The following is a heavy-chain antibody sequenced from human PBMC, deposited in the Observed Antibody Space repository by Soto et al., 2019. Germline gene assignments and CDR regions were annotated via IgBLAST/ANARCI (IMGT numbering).Heavy chain of an antibody. D-gene: IGHD6-6*01. CDR1: GGSISSGGYS. J-gene: IGHJ4*02. Sequence: SETLSLTCAVSGGSISSGGYSWSWIRQPPGKGLEWIGYIYRSGSTYYNPSLKSRVTISVDRSKNEFSLKLSSVTAADTAVYYCAGGIAARPLGYWGQGTLVTVSS. CDR3: AGGIAARPLGY. V-gene: IGHV4-30-2*01. CDR2: IYRSGST.